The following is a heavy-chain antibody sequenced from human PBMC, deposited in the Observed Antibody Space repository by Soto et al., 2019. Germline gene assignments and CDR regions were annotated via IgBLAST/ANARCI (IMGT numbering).Heavy chain of an antibody. CDR2: IYYSGST. CDR3: ARLRLFCSSTSCHGGLFDS. J-gene: IGHJ5*01. V-gene: IGHV4-59*01. D-gene: IGHD2-2*01. CDR1: GGSISSYY. Sequence: PSETLSLTCTVSGGSISSYYWSWIRQPPGKGLEWIGYIYYSGSTNYNPSLKSRVTISVDTSKNQFSLKLSSVTAADTAVYYCARLRLFCSSTSCHGGLFDSWGQRPWSPCP.